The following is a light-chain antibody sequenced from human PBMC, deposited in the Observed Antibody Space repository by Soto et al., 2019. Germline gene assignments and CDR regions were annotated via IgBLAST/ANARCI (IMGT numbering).Light chain of an antibody. J-gene: IGKJ3*01. CDR1: QGISSW. V-gene: IGKV1-12*01. CDR2: PSS. CDR3: QHAKTSPFT. Sequence: DIQMTQSPSAVSASVGDTVTITCRGSQGISSWLAWYQQKPGQGTRSLIYPSSSLQSGVPSRFRGRGYGTYFPLTITVLPPEAVATYYGQHAKTSPFTFDRGTKVVIK.